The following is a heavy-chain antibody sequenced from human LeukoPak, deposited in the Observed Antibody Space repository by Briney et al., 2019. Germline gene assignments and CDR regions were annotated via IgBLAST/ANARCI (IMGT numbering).Heavy chain of an antibody. CDR3: SRGSGYSYSFTGRERTKSRLDY. V-gene: IGHV3-30*03. D-gene: IGHD5-18*01. CDR1: GFTFSNYG. J-gene: IGHJ4*02. CDR2: ISYDGANK. Sequence: AGGSLRLSCAPSGFTFSNYGMHWVRQAPGKGLEWVAVISYDGANKYYADSVKGRFTISRDNSKNTLYLQMNSLRAEDTALYYCSRGSGYSYSFTGRERTKSRLDYWGQGTLVTVSS.